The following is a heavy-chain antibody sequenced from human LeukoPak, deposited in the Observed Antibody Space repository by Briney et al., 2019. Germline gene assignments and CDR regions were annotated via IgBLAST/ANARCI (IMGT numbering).Heavy chain of an antibody. CDR3: ARGAADRNNYYYYIDV. Sequence: PSETLSLTCTVSGGSISSSSYYWGWIRQPPGKGLEWIGSIYYSGSTYYNPSLKSRFTISVDTSKNQFSLKLTSVTAADTAVYYCARGAADRNNYYYYIDVWGKGTTVTVSS. D-gene: IGHD1/OR15-1a*01. V-gene: IGHV4-39*07. CDR2: IYYSGST. CDR1: GGSISSSSYY. J-gene: IGHJ6*03.